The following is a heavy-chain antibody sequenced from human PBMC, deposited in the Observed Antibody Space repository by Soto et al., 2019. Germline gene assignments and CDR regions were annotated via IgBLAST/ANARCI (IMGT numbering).Heavy chain of an antibody. Sequence: EVQLLESGGGLVQPGGSLRLSCAASGFTFSSYAMSWVRQAPGKGLEWVSAISGSGGSTYYADSVKGRFTISRDNSKNTLYLQMSSLRAEDTAVYYCAKDRHIVVVPAAAYDYWGQGTLVTVSS. CDR2: ISGSGGST. CDR3: AKDRHIVVVPAAAYDY. J-gene: IGHJ4*02. CDR1: GFTFSSYA. D-gene: IGHD2-2*01. V-gene: IGHV3-23*01.